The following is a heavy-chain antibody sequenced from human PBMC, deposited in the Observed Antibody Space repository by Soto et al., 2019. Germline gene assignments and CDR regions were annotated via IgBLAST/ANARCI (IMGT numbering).Heavy chain of an antibody. CDR3: ARGDCSSTSCYRPDAFDI. Sequence: GGSLRLSCAASGFTFSSYSMNWVRQAPGKGLEWVSYISSSSTIYYADSVKGRFTISRDNAKNSLYLQMNSLRAEDTAVYHCARGDCSSTSCYRPDAFDIWGQGTMVTVSS. D-gene: IGHD2-2*02. CDR2: ISSSSTI. J-gene: IGHJ3*02. CDR1: GFTFSSYS. V-gene: IGHV3-48*04.